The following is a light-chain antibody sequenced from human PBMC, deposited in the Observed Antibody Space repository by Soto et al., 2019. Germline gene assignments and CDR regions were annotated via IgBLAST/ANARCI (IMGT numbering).Light chain of an antibody. CDR1: SRDIGGYDF. V-gene: IGLV2-8*01. CDR2: EVS. J-gene: IGLJ1*01. Sequence: QSVLTQPPSASGSPGQSVTISCTGTSRDIGGYDFVSWYQQYPGKAPQLIISEVSQRPSGVPDRFSGSKSGNTASLTISGLQSEDEADYYCLAYAGRTTLVFGTGTKVTVL. CDR3: LAYAGRTTLV.